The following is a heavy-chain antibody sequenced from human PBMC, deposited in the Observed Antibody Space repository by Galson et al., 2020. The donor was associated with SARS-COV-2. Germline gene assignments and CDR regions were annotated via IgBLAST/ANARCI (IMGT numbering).Heavy chain of an antibody. Sequence: GGSLRLSCVASGFTFSSYPIHWVRQAPGKGLEWVAVLSYDGSNKYYADSVKGRFTISSDNPKNKLYLQMNSLTTEDTAVYYCARDRWKNWEHLGYFDYWGQGNLVTVSS. V-gene: IGHV3-30*04. CDR1: GFTFSSYP. CDR2: LSYDGSNK. D-gene: IGHD1-26*01. CDR3: ARDRWKNWEHLGYFDY. J-gene: IGHJ4*02.